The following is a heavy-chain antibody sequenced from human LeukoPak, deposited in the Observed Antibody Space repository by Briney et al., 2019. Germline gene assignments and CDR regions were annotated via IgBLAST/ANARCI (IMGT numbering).Heavy chain of an antibody. V-gene: IGHV3-48*03. Sequence: GGSLRLSCADPGFSFSTSGMSCVRQAPGKGLEWFSHISVSGSSIYYADSVKGRFSISRDNAKNSLHLEMNSLRADDTAVYYCATGEDSGSHALSWGQGTLVTVSS. J-gene: IGHJ4*02. CDR1: GFSFSTSG. D-gene: IGHD1-1*01. CDR2: ISVSGSSI. CDR3: ATGEDSGSHALS.